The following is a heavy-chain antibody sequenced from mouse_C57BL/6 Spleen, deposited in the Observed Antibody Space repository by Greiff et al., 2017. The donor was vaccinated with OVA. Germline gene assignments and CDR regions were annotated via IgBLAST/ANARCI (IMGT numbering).Heavy chain of an antibody. V-gene: IGHV1-5*01. J-gene: IGHJ2*01. CDR1: GYTFTSYW. Sequence: EVQLQQSGTVLARPGASVKMSCKTSGYTFTSYWMHWVNQRPGQGLEWIGAIYPGNSDTSYNQKFKGKAKLSAVTSASTPYMELSSLTNEAAAVYYCTRSWLTTVVVEVYYDYWGQGTTLTVSS. CDR3: TRSWLTTVVVEVYYDY. D-gene: IGHD1-1*01. CDR2: IYPGNSDT.